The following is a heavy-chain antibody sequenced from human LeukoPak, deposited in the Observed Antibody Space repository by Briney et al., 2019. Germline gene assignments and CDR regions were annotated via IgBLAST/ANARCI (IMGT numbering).Heavy chain of an antibody. CDR2: ISPYNGNT. V-gene: IGHV1-18*01. Sequence: GASVKVSCKASGYTFTNYGITWVRQATGQGLEWMGWISPYNGNTNYAQKFQGRVTMTTDTATSTAYMELRNLRSDDTALYYCATEGGWQPTDYGDHVYWGQGTLVTVSS. J-gene: IGHJ4*02. CDR3: ATEGGWQPTDYGDHVY. D-gene: IGHD4-17*01. CDR1: GYTFTNYG.